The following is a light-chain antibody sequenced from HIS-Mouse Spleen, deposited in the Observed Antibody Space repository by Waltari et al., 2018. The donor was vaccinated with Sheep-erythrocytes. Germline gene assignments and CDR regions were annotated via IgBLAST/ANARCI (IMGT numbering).Light chain of an antibody. CDR2: EGS. V-gene: IGLV2-23*01. CDR3: CSYAGSSTPWV. CDR1: SSDVGSYNL. Sequence: QSALTQPASVSGSPGQSITISCPGTSSDVGSYNLVSWYQQHPGKAPKLMIYEGSKRPSGVSNRFSGCKSGNTASLTISGLQAEDEADYYCCSYAGSSTPWVFGGGTK. J-gene: IGLJ3*02.